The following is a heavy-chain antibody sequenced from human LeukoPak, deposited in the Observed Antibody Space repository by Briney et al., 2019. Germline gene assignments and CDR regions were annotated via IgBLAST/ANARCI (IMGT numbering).Heavy chain of an antibody. CDR1: GFTFNSYA. D-gene: IGHD6-19*01. Sequence: GGSLRLSCAASGFTFNSYAMSWVRQAPGKGLEWVSAISGSGGDTYYADSVKGRFTISRDNSKNTLYLQMNSLRAEDTAVYYCARSRFGWYSSEYWGQGTLVTVSS. CDR3: ARSRFGWYSSEY. J-gene: IGHJ4*02. V-gene: IGHV3-23*01. CDR2: ISGSGGDT.